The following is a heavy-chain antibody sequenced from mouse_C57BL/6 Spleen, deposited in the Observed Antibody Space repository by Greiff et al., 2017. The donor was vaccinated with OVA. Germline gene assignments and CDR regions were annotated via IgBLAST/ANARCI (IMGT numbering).Heavy chain of an antibody. CDR2: IHPNSGST. D-gene: IGHD3-3*01. V-gene: IGHV1-64*01. CDR3: ARRGTGAMDY. CDR1: GYTFTSYW. Sequence: QVQLQQPGAELVRPGSSVKLSCKASGYTFTSYWMDWVKQRPGQGLEWIGMIHPNSGSTNYNEKFKSKATLTVDKSSSTAYMQLSSLTSEDSAVYYCARRGTGAMDYWGQGTSVTVSS. J-gene: IGHJ4*01.